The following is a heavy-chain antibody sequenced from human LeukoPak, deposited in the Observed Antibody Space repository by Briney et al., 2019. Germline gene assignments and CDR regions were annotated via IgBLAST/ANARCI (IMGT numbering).Heavy chain of an antibody. J-gene: IGHJ4*02. CDR1: GFTFSSYE. D-gene: IGHD6-13*01. V-gene: IGHV3-48*03. CDR2: VSSSGSTI. Sequence: GGSLRLSCAASGFTFSSYEMNWVRQAPGKGLEWVSYVSSSGSTIYYADSVKGRFTISRDNAKNSLYLQMNSLRAEDTAVYYCARSSSWKNFDYGGQGTLVTVSS. CDR3: ARSSSWKNFDY.